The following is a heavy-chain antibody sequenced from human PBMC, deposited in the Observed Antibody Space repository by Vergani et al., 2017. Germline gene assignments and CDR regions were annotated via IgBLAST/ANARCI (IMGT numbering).Heavy chain of an antibody. Sequence: EVQLEESGGGLVLPGRSLRLSCVASGFTSAGYAMHWVRQAPGKGLEWVSGISWNSNSIGYADSVKGRFTISRDNAKNSLYLQMNSLRAEDTAVYYCAREKAIFGVGWQDNWGQGTLVTVSS. D-gene: IGHD3-3*01. V-gene: IGHV3-9*02. CDR1: GFTSAGYA. J-gene: IGHJ4*02. CDR3: AREKAIFGVGWQDN. CDR2: ISWNSNSI.